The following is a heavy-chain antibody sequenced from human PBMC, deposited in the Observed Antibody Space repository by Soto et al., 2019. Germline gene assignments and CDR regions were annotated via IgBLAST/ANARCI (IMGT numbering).Heavy chain of an antibody. CDR2: ISNSGYT. CDR3: AARTVAEGTRLDY. V-gene: IGHV4-59*01. CDR1: GDSISSNY. D-gene: IGHD6-19*01. Sequence: SETLSLTCTVSGDSISSNYWSWIRQPPGKGLEWIGYISNSGYTNYNPSLKSRVTISVDTSKNQFSLKLSSVTAADTAVYYCAARTVAEGTRLDYWGQGTLVTVSS. J-gene: IGHJ4*02.